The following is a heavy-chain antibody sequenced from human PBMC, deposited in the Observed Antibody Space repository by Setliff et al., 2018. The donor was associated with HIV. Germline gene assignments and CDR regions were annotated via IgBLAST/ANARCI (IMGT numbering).Heavy chain of an antibody. CDR3: ARHISDFWSNYQTPFDY. CDR2: IYYSGST. D-gene: IGHD3-3*01. V-gene: IGHV4-39*01. J-gene: IGHJ4*02. CDR1: GGSISSSSYY. Sequence: SETLSHTCTVSGGSISSSSYYWGWIRQPPGKGLEWIGSIYYSGSTYYNPSLKSRVTISVDTSKNQFSLNLSSVTVADTAVYYCARHISDFWSNYQTPFDYWGQGTLVTVSS.